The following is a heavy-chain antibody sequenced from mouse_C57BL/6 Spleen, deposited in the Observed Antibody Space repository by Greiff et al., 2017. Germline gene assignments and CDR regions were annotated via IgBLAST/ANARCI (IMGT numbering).Heavy chain of an antibody. J-gene: IGHJ3*01. Sequence: EVQRVESGAELVRPGSSVKMSCKTSGYTFTSYGINWVKQRPGQGLEWIGYIYIGNGYTEYNEKFKGKATLTSDTSSSTAYMQLSSLTSEDSAIYFCARYDSNYGAWFAYWGQGTLVTVSA. CDR3: ARYDSNYGAWFAY. V-gene: IGHV1-58*01. D-gene: IGHD2-5*01. CDR1: GYTFTSYG. CDR2: IYIGNGYT.